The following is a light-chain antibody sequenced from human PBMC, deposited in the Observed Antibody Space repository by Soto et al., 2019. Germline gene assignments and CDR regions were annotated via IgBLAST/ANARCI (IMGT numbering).Light chain of an antibody. CDR2: TAS. J-gene: IGKJ1*01. V-gene: IGKV1-9*01. CDR1: ESIRIC. Sequence: DIQMTQSPSSLSASVGDRVTITCRASESIRICLAWYQQQPGIAPKLLISTASALHGGVPSRFSGGGSGTVFALAISSLQPEDFATYYCQQLITYPRTFGQGTKVDIK. CDR3: QQLITYPRT.